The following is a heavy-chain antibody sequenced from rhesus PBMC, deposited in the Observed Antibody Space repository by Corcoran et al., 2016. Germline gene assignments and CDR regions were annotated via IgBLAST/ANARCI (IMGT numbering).Heavy chain of an antibody. V-gene: IGHV1-1*01. CDR3: TRGFESSYFDL. J-gene: IGHJ2*01. Sequence: QVQLVQSGAEIKQPGASVKLSCKASGYTFTSYSMHWVRQAPGQGLDGIGLISPYNGNKGSAQNFQGRVTITTDTSTSTGYMELSSLRSEDTAVYYCTRGFESSYFDLWGPGTPITISS. CDR2: ISPYNGNK. CDR1: GYTFTSYS.